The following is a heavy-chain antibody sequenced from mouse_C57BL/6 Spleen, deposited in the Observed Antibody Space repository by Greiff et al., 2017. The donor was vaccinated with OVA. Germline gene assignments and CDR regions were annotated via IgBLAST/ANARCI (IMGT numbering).Heavy chain of an antibody. CDR2: INYDGSST. V-gene: IGHV5-16*01. CDR3: ARYYDYPYYAMDY. J-gene: IGHJ4*01. Sequence: EVQLVESEGGLVQPGSSMKLSCTASGFTFSDYYMAWVRQVPEKGLEWVANINYDGSSTYYLDSLKSRFIISRDNAKNILYLQMSSLKSEDTATYYCARYYDYPYYAMDYWGQGTSVTVSS. CDR1: GFTFSDYY. D-gene: IGHD2-4*01.